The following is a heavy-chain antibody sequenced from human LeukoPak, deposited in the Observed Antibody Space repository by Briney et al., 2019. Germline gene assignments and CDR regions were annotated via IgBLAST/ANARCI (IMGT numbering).Heavy chain of an antibody. CDR3: ARATIRYDSSGYYFDY. D-gene: IGHD3-22*01. CDR2: MNPNSGNT. Sequence: ASVKVSCKASGYTFTSYDINWARQAPGQGLEWMGWMNPNSGNTGYAQKFQGRVTMTRNTSISTAYMELSSLRSEDTAVYYCARATIRYDSSGYYFDYWGQGILVTVSS. V-gene: IGHV1-8*01. J-gene: IGHJ4*02. CDR1: GYTFTSYD.